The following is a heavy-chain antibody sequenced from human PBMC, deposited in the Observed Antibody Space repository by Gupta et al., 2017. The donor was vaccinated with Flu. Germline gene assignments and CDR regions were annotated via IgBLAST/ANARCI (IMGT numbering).Heavy chain of an antibody. D-gene: IGHD3-9*01. Sequence: IRQAPGKGLEWIGSINSRGTTDKNSALESRVTMSVDTSNNQFSLKMKSFTAADTAVDYCASTGYSSYAWLLYFWGQGTLVTVSS. V-gene: IGHV4-39*01. J-gene: IGHJ4*02. CDR2: INSRGTT. CDR3: ASTGYSSYAWLLYF.